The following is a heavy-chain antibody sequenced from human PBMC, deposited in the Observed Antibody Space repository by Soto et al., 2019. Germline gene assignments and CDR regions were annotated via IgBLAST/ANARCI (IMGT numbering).Heavy chain of an antibody. CDR3: ARDVYSSGWYAFDY. D-gene: IGHD6-19*01. CDR2: ISCNGGST. Sequence: EVQLVESGGGLVQPGGSLRLSCAASGFTFSSYAMHWVRQAPGKGLEYVSGISCNGGSTYYANSVKGRFTISRDNSKNTLYLQMGSLRAEDMAVYYCARDVYSSGWYAFDYWGQGTLVTVSS. CDR1: GFTFSSYA. J-gene: IGHJ4*02. V-gene: IGHV3-64*01.